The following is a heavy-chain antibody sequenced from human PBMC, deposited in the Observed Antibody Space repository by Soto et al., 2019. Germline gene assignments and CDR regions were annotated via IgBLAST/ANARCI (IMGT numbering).Heavy chain of an antibody. CDR2: IYHDGTT. CDR1: GDSIRSGGYY. D-gene: IGHD4-17*01. J-gene: IGHJ5*02. V-gene: IGHV4-31*03. CDR3: ARTVHQGDYADL. Sequence: QVPLQESGPGLVRPSQTLSLTCTGSGDSIRSGGYYCSWLRQRPEKGLELIGYIYHDGTTYYNPSVDNRLSLSIDTSKNLLSLRLTSVTAADTAVYYCARTVHQGDYADLWGQGTRVTVSS.